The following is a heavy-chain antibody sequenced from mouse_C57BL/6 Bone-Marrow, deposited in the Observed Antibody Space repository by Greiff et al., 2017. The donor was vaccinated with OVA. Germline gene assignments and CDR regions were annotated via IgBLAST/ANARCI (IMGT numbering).Heavy chain of an antibody. V-gene: IGHV5-6*01. CDR3: ARQWAAWFAY. CDR1: GFTFSSYG. J-gene: IGHJ3*01. Sequence: EVKLVESGGDLVKPGGSLKLSCAASGFTFSSYGMSWVRQTPDKRLEWVATISSGGSYTYYPDSVKGRFTISRDNAKITLYLHMSSLKSEDTAMYYCARQWAAWFAYWGQGTLVTVAA. CDR2: ISSGGSYT.